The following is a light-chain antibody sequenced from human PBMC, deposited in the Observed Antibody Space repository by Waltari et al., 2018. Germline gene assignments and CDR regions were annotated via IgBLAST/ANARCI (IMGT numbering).Light chain of an antibody. J-gene: IGKJ4*01. CDR2: KAS. Sequence: DIQMTQSPSTLSASVGDRVTITCRASQSISSWLAWYQQKPGKAPNLLIYKASSLEGGVPSRFSGSGSGTEFTLTSSSLQPDDFASYYCQQYQRYPITFGGGTKVEIK. CDR1: QSISSW. V-gene: IGKV1-5*03. CDR3: QQYQRYPIT.